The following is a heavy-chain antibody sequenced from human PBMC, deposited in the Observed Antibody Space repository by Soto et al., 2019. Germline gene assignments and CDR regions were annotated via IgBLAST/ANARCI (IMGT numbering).Heavy chain of an antibody. CDR1: GFTFSSYG. CDR3: AKARGSSSWYAYYGMDV. J-gene: IGHJ6*02. CDR2: ISYDGSNK. V-gene: IGHV3-30*18. Sequence: QVQLVESGGGVVQPGRSLRLSCAASGFTFSSYGMHWVRQAPGKGLEWVAVISYDGSNKYYADSVKGRFTISRDKSKNTLYLQKNRLRAEDNAGDYCAKARGSSSWYAYYGMDVWGQGTTVTVSS. D-gene: IGHD6-13*01.